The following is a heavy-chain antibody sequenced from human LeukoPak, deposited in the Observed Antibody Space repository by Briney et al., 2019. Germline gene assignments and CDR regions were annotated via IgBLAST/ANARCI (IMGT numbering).Heavy chain of an antibody. Sequence: GGSLRLSCAASGFIFSDFVMSWVRQAPGKGLQWVSAISGGGSKYYADSVKGRLTISRDNSKNTLYMQMDSLRADDTAVYYCARGGSSAYYPGCYWGQGTLVTVSS. CDR2: ISGGGSK. CDR3: ARGGSSAYYPGCY. D-gene: IGHD3-22*01. V-gene: IGHV3-23*01. CDR1: GFIFSDFV. J-gene: IGHJ4*02.